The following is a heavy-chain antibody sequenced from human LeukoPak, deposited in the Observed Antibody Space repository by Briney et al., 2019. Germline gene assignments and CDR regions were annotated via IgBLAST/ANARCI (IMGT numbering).Heavy chain of an antibody. V-gene: IGHV3-15*01. CDR1: GFTFSNAW. CDR2: IKSKTDGGTT. J-gene: IGHJ6*02. CDR3: TTDRGSSGWYSYYYYGMDV. D-gene: IGHD6-19*01. Sequence: GGSLRLSYAASGFTFSNAWMSWVRQAPGKGLEWVGRIKSKTDGGTTDYAAPVKGRFTISRDDSKNTLYLQMNSLKTEDTAVYYCTTDRGSSGWYSYYYYGMDVWGQGTTVTVSS.